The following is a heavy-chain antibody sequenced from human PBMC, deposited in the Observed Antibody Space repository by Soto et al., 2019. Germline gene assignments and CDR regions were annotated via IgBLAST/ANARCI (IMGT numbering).Heavy chain of an antibody. J-gene: IGHJ6*02. D-gene: IGHD2-2*01. V-gene: IGHV3-21*01. CDR1: GFTFSSYS. CDR2: ISSSSSYI. Sequence: GSLRLSCAASGFTFSSYSMNWVRQAPGKGLEWVSSISSSSSYIYYADSVKGRFTISRDNAKNSLYLQMNSLRAEDTAVYYCAREEGYCSSTSCLKYYYYYYGMDVWGQGTTVTVSS. CDR3: AREEGYCSSTSCLKYYYYYYGMDV.